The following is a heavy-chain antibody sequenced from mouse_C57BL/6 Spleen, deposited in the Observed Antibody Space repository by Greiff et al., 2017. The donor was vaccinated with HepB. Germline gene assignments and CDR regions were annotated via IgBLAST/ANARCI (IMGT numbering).Heavy chain of an antibody. Sequence: VQLQQSGAELVMPGASVKLSCKASGYTFTSYWMHWVKQRPGQGLEWIGEIDPSDSYTNYNQKFKGKSTLTVDKSSSTAYMQLSSLTSEDSAVYYCAICAQANEYYARDYWGQGTSVTVAS. CDR3: AICAQANEYYARDY. J-gene: IGHJ4*01. V-gene: IGHV1-69*01. D-gene: IGHD3-2*02. CDR1: GYTFTSYW. CDR2: IDPSDSYT.